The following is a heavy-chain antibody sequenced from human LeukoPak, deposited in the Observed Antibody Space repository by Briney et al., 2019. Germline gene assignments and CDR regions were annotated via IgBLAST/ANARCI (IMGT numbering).Heavy chain of an antibody. Sequence: GGSLRLSCAASGFTFSSYWMSWVRQAPGKGLEWVSYISSSSSTIYYADSVKGRFTISRDNAKNSLYLQMNSLRAEDTAVYYCARDGSGSRKSYYYYYYMDVWGKGTTVTVSS. J-gene: IGHJ6*03. D-gene: IGHD1-26*01. CDR3: ARDGSGSRKSYYYYYYMDV. CDR1: GFTFSSYW. V-gene: IGHV3-48*04. CDR2: ISSSSSTI.